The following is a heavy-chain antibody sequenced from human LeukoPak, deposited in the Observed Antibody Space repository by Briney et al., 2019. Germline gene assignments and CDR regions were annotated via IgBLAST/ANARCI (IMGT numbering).Heavy chain of an antibody. V-gene: IGHV3-23*01. J-gene: IGHJ4*02. Sequence: GGSLRLSCAASGFTFSTYALSWVRQAPGKGLEWVSAISPGGDRTYYADSVTGRFAISRDNSKNTLYFQMNSLRAEDTAVYYCAKSVTADHWGQGTLVTVSS. CDR1: GFTFSTYA. CDR3: AKSVTADH. D-gene: IGHD4-23*01. CDR2: ISPGGDRT.